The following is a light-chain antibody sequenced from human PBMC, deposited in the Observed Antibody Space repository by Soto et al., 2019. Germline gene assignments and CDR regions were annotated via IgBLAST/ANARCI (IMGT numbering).Light chain of an antibody. CDR3: QQRSNWRGT. J-gene: IGKJ5*01. CDR2: DAS. V-gene: IGKV3D-20*02. Sequence: EIVLTQSPGTLSLSPGERATLSCRASQSVSSSYLAWYQQKPGQAPRLLSYDASNRATGIPARFSGSGSGTEFTLTISSLEPEDFAVYYCQQRSNWRGTFGQGTRVEN. CDR1: QSVSSSY.